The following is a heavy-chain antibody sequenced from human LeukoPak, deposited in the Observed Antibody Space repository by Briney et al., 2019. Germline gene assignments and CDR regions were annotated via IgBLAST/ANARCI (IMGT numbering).Heavy chain of an antibody. CDR1: GFSFGDYA. V-gene: IGHV3-9*03. J-gene: IGHJ3*01. CDR3: AKDRAELGASGSYAFDV. CDR2: VNWNSAYI. Sequence: PGRSLRLSCAASGFSFGDYAMHWVRQAPGKGLEWVAGVNWNSAYIGYGDSMKGRVTIYRDNAKKSLYLQMNGLRVEDMALYYCAKDRAELGASGSYAFDVWGQGTMVTVSS. D-gene: IGHD1-26*01.